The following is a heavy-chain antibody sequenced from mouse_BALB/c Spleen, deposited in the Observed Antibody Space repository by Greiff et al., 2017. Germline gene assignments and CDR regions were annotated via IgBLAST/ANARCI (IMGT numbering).Heavy chain of an antibody. Sequence: VQLQQSGAELVRPGTSVKVSCKASGYAFTNYLIEWVKQRPGQGLEWIGVINPGSGGTNYNEKFKGKATLTADKSSSTAYMQLSSLTSDDSAVYFCARGALPYYFDYWGQGTTLTFSS. CDR3: ARGALPYYFDY. CDR1: GYAFTNYL. V-gene: IGHV1-54*01. D-gene: IGHD3-1*01. CDR2: INPGSGGT. J-gene: IGHJ2*01.